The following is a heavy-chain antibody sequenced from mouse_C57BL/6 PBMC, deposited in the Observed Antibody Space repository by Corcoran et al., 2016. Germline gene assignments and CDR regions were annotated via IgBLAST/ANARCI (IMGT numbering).Heavy chain of an antibody. D-gene: IGHD1-1*01. J-gene: IGHJ4*01. Sequence: EVKLQQSGLVLVELGAAMKIPCKASGSTFTDYYMNWVKHSYGNSLEWIGDINPNNGGTSCNQKFKGKATLTVDKSSSTAYMELRSLTSEDSAVYYCARELCVLTTVVARAMDYWGQGTSVTVSS. CDR1: GSTFTDYY. CDR3: ARELCVLTTVVARAMDY. V-gene: IGHV1-26*01. CDR2: INPNNGGT.